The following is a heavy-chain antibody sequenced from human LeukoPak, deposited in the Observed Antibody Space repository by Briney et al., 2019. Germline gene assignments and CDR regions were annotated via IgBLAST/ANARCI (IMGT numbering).Heavy chain of an antibody. CDR3: ATGRNGVVPAPILGVGPWYNYHYMDV. V-gene: IGHV4-34*01. Sequence: SETLSLTSAVYGGSFSGYYWSWIRQPPGKGLEWTGEIDHSGTTNYNPSLKSRVTMSVDTSKNQFSLMVSSVTAADTAVYYCATGRNGVVPAPILGVGPWYNYHYMDVWGKGTTVTVSS. CDR2: IDHSGTT. D-gene: IGHD2-2*02. CDR1: GGSFSGYY. J-gene: IGHJ6*03.